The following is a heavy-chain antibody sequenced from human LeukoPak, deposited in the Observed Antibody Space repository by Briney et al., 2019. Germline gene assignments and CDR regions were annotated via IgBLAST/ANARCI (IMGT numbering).Heavy chain of an antibody. J-gene: IGHJ4*02. CDR3: ARDFQTEAPDY. CDR1: GYSFTVYY. D-gene: IGHD2/OR15-2a*01. Sequence: ASVKVSCKSSGYSFTVYYMHWVRQAPGQGLEWMGWINPNSGVTDFAQTFQGRVTMTRDTSISTAYMELSRLTSDDTAVYYCARDFQTEAPDYWGQGTLVTVSS. CDR2: INPNSGVT. V-gene: IGHV1-2*02.